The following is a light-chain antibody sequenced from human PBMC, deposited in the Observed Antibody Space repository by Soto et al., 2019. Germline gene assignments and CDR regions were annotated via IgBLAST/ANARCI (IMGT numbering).Light chain of an antibody. CDR3: QPYDNWPPKT. CDR1: QSVRNN. V-gene: IGKV3-15*01. J-gene: IGKJ4*01. CDR2: DAT. Sequence: EVVMTQSPATLSVSPGERATLSCKASQSVRNNLVWYLQKPGQAPRPIIYDATTRATGIPVRFSGSGSGTEFTLTISSLQSEDVGVYYCQPYDNWPPKTFGGGTKV.